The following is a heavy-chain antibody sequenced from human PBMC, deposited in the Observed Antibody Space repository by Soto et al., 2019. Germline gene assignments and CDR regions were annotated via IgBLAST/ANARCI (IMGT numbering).Heavy chain of an antibody. CDR1: GFTFSSYA. D-gene: IGHD4-17*01. Sequence: EVHLLESGGGLVQPGGSLRLSCTASGFTFSSYAMTWVRQAPGRGLEGVSGITASGGRTYYADSVKGRFTISRDKSKRTLYLQMTGLRAEDTAVYYCAKVTRYADYVRWFDSWGQGTLVPVSS. CDR3: AKVTRYADYVRWFDS. V-gene: IGHV3-23*01. J-gene: IGHJ5*01. CDR2: ITASGGRT.